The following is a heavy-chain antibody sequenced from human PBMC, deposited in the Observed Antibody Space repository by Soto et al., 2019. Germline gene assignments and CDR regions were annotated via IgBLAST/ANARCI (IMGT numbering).Heavy chain of an antibody. CDR3: ARDKADDYGDYFSYN. V-gene: IGHV3-72*01. J-gene: IGHJ4*02. D-gene: IGHD4-17*01. CDR1: GFTFSDHY. Sequence: EVQLVESGGGLVQPGGSLRLSCAASGFTFSDHYMDWVRQAPGKGLEWVGRTRNKANSYTTEYAASVKGRFTISRDDSKNSLYLQMNSLKTEDTAVYYCARDKADDYGDYFSYNWGQGTLVTVSS. CDR2: TRNKANSYTT.